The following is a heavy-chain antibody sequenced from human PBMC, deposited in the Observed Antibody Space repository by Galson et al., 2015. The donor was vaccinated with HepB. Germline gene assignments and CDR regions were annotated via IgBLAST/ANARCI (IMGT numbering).Heavy chain of an antibody. CDR3: ARDRQYRTYYYDSSGYYGKGNAFDI. V-gene: IGHV1-69*13. CDR2: IIPIFGTA. Sequence: SVKVSCKASGGTFSSYAISWVRQAPGQGLEWMGGIIPIFGTANYAQKFQGRVTITADESTSTAYMELSSLRSEDTAVYYCARDRQYRTYYYDSSGYYGKGNAFDIWGQGTMVTVSS. J-gene: IGHJ3*02. D-gene: IGHD3-22*01. CDR1: GGTFSSYA.